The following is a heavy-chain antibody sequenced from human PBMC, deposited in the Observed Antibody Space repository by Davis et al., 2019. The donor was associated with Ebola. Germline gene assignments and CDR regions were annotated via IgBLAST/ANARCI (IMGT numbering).Heavy chain of an antibody. V-gene: IGHV1-18*01. Sequence: ASVKVSCKASGYTFTSYGISWVRQAPGQGLEWMGWISAYNGNTNYAQKLQGRVTMTTDTSTSTAYMELRSLRSDDTAVYYCASPYCSGGSCYYYYGMDVWGQGTTVTVSS. CDR3: ASPYCSGGSCYYYYGMDV. D-gene: IGHD2-15*01. CDR2: ISAYNGNT. CDR1: GYTFTSYG. J-gene: IGHJ6*02.